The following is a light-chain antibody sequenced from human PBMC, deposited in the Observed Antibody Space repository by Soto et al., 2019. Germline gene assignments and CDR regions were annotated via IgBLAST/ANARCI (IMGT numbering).Light chain of an antibody. V-gene: IGKV1-9*01. CDR1: QDISSY. J-gene: IGKJ3*01. Sequence: DIQLTQSPSFLSASVGDRVTITCRASQDISSYLAWYQQKPGKAPNLLIFGASSLQSGVPSRFSGSGSGTEFTLTISSLQAEDFATYYCQQLNSYSIVTFGPGTKVDI. CDR3: QQLNSYSIVT. CDR2: GAS.